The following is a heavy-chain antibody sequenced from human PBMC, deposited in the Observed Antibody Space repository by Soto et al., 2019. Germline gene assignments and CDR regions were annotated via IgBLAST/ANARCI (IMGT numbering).Heavy chain of an antibody. CDR3: ARGMGNYYYGMDV. CDR2: IWYDGSNK. V-gene: IGHV3-33*01. Sequence: QVQLVESGGGVVQPGRSLRLSCAASGFTFSGYGMHWVRQAPGKGLEWVAVIWYDGSNKYYADSVKGRFTISRDNSKSTLDLQMNRLRAEDTAVYYCARGMGNYYYGMDVWGQGTTVTVSS. J-gene: IGHJ6*02. CDR1: GFTFSGYG.